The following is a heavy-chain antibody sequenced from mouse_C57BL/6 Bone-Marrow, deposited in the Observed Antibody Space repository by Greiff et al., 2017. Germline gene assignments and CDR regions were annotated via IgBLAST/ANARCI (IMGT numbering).Heavy chain of an antibody. CDR1: GYTFTSYG. CDR2: IYPRSGNT. V-gene: IGHV1-81*01. CDR3: ARSVRLLAWFAY. Sequence: QVQLKQSGAELARPGASVKLSCKASGYTFTSYGISWVKQRTGQGLEWIGEIYPRSGNTYYNEKFKGKATLTADKSSSTAYMEPRSLTSEDSAVXFCARSVRLLAWFAYWGQGTLVTVSA. J-gene: IGHJ3*01. D-gene: IGHD2-3*01.